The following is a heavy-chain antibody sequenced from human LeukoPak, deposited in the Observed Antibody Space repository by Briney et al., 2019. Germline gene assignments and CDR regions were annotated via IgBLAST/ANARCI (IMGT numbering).Heavy chain of an antibody. CDR1: GFSISTSDKY. Sequence: SETLSLTCAVSGFSISTSDKYLGWIRQPPGKGLEWIGSIYYSGSTYYNPSLKSRVTLSVDKSKNQFSLRLDSVTAADTAVYFCASEHDILTGSLDSWGQGTLVTVSS. V-gene: IGHV4-39*07. CDR3: ASEHDILTGSLDS. CDR2: IYYSGST. D-gene: IGHD3-9*01. J-gene: IGHJ4*02.